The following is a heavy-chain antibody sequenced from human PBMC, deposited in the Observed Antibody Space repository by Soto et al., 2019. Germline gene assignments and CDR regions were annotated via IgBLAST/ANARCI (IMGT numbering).Heavy chain of an antibody. D-gene: IGHD6-13*01. Sequence: ASVKVSCKASGYTFTSYAMHWVRQAPGQRLEWMGWINAGNGNTKYSQKFQGRVTITRDTSASTAYMELSSLRSEDTAVYYCARVAAGTGEIYFDYWGRGTLVTVSS. CDR2: INAGNGNT. J-gene: IGHJ4*02. CDR3: ARVAAGTGEIYFDY. V-gene: IGHV1-3*01. CDR1: GYTFTSYA.